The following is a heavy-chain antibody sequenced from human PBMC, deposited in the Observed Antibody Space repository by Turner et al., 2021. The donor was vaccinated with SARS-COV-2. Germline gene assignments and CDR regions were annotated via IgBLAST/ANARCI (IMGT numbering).Heavy chain of an antibody. V-gene: IGHV3-23*01. CDR2: MSGRGGST. CDR1: GFTFSSYA. J-gene: IGHJ5*01. CDR3: AKDGYDGIYCSGGSCYSGWFDS. Sequence: EVQLLESGGGLVQPGGALRLSCAASGFTFSSYAMRWVRQAPGKGVEGVSGMSGRGGSTYYADSVKGRFTISRDNSKNTLYLQMNSLRAEDTAVYYCAKDGYDGIYCSGGSCYSGWFDSWGQGTLVTVSS. D-gene: IGHD2-15*01.